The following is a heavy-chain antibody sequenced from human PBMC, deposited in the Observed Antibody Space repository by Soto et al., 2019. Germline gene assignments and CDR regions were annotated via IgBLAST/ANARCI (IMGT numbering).Heavy chain of an antibody. CDR2: TYYRSKWYN. V-gene: IGHV6-1*01. J-gene: IGHJ6*02. Sequence: SQTLSLTCAISGDSVSSNSAAWNWIRQSPSRGLEWLGRTYYRSKWYNDYAVSVKSRITINPDTSKNQFSLQLNSVTPEDTAVYYCARDQWELLLGREYYYGMDVWGQGTTVTVSS. CDR3: ARDQWELLLGREYYYGMDV. CDR1: GDSVSSNSAA. D-gene: IGHD1-26*01.